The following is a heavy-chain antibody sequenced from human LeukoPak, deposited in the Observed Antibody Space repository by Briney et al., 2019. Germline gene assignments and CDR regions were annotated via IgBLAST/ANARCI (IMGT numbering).Heavy chain of an antibody. D-gene: IGHD2-8*01. CDR1: GGSISSYY. CDR2: IYYSGST. CDR3: ARHANGVFDY. V-gene: IGHV4-59*01. Sequence: PSETLSLTCTVSGGSISSYYWSWIRQPPGKGLEWIGYIYYSGSTNYNPSLKSRVTISVDTSKNQFSLKLSSVTAADTAVYYCARHANGVFDYWGQGTLVTVSS. J-gene: IGHJ4*02.